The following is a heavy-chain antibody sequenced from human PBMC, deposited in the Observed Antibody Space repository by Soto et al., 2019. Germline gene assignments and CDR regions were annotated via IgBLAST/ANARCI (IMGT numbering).Heavy chain of an antibody. D-gene: IGHD5-12*01. CDR2: ITQDGNAE. Sequence: EAQLVESGGGLVQPGGSLRLSCAASGFTFSSYWMSWVRQAPGKGLEWVANITQDGNAESYVDSVKGRFTISRDTTKNSLFLQMNSLRAEDTAVYYCAGSGFIVATNWYFDLWGRGPLVTVSS. CDR1: GFTFSSYW. CDR3: AGSGFIVATNWYFDL. J-gene: IGHJ2*01. V-gene: IGHV3-7*01.